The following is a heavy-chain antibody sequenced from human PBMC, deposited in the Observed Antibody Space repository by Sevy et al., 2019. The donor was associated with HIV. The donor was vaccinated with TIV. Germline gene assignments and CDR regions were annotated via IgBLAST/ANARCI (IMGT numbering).Heavy chain of an antibody. CDR3: ATHAGIAAAGRVFDY. J-gene: IGHJ4*02. D-gene: IGHD6-13*01. V-gene: IGHV3-72*01. CDR1: GFTFSDHY. CDR2: ARNKADGYTT. Sequence: GGSLRLSCVASGFTFSDHYMEWVRQAPGKGLEWVGRARNKADGYTTEYAASVKGRFTISRDESKNSLYVQMNSLKAEDTAVYYCATHAGIAAAGRVFDYWGQGTLVTVSS.